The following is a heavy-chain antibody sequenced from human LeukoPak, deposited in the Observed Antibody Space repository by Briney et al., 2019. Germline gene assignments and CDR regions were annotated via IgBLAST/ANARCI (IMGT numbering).Heavy chain of an antibody. CDR1: GYTFTGYY. J-gene: IGHJ6*02. CDR3: ARDGPHYGMDV. V-gene: IGHV1-2*02. Sequence: ASVKVSCKASGYTFTGYYMHWVRQAPGQGLEWMGWINPNSGGTNYAKKFTGRVTMTRDTSISTAYMELSRLRSDDTAVYYCARDGPHYGMDVWGPGTTVTVSS. CDR2: INPNSGGT.